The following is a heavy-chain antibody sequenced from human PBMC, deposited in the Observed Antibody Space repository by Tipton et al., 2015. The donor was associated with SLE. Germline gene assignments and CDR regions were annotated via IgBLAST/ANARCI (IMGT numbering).Heavy chain of an antibody. CDR1: GVSIRSHY. V-gene: IGHV4-59*11. D-gene: IGHD1-7*01. J-gene: IGHJ4*02. CDR2: MYNNERT. Sequence: TLSLTCTVSGVSIRSHYWSWIRQSPGKGLEWIGYMYNNERTKYNLSLESRVTMSVETSKNQFTLRLTSATAADTALYYCASQNWNYFYWGQGTLVSVSS. CDR3: ASQNWNYFY.